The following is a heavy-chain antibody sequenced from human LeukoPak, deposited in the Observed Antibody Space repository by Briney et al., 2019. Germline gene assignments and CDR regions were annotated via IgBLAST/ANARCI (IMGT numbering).Heavy chain of an antibody. D-gene: IGHD3-9*01. J-gene: IGHJ4*02. Sequence: PGRSLRLSCAASGFTFSSYAMHWVRQAPGKGLEWVAVISYDGSNKYYADSVKGRFTISRDNSKNTLYLQMNSLRAEDTAVYHCARDLTYYDILTGLFYWGQGTLVTVSS. V-gene: IGHV3-30*04. CDR2: ISYDGSNK. CDR1: GFTFSSYA. CDR3: ARDLTYYDILTGLFY.